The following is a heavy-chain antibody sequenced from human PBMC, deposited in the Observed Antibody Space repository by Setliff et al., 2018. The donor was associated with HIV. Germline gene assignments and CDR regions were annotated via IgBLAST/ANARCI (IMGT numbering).Heavy chain of an antibody. Sequence: SSETLSLTCTVSGLSMSYNYWTWTRQSPGKGLEWIGYVHYSGSTRYNPSLKSRVTISVDTSKKKFSLKLTSMTATDTAVYYCASEKKGWSVADSFYEYWGQGVPVTVSS. D-gene: IGHD3-3*01. J-gene: IGHJ4*02. V-gene: IGHV4-59*01. CDR3: ASEKKGWSVADSFYEY. CDR1: GLSMSYNY. CDR2: VHYSGST.